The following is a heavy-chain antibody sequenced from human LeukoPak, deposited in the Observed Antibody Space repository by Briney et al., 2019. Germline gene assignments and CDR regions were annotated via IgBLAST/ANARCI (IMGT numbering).Heavy chain of an antibody. J-gene: IGHJ4*02. Sequence: PSETLSLTCTVSGYSISSGYYWGWIRQPPGKGLEWIGSFYHSGSTYYNPSLKSRVTISVDTSKNQFSLKLSSVTAADTAVYYCARSISTHLAGEDYWGQGTLVTVSS. CDR2: FYHSGST. CDR1: GYSISSGYY. V-gene: IGHV4-38-2*02. D-gene: IGHD3-16*01. CDR3: ARSISTHLAGEDY.